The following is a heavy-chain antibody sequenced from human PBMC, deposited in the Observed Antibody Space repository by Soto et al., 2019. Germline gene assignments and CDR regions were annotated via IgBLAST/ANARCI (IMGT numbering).Heavy chain of an antibody. CDR1: GYTFSSYG. V-gene: IGHV1-18*01. J-gene: IGHJ6*02. Sequence: QAQLVQSGAEVKKPGASVKVSCKASGYTFSSYGITWVRQAPGQGLEWMAWISGYNGNTNYAQNLQGRVTMTTDTSTNTAYMELRSLRSDYTAVYYCARDYFVVRGVYYYYVMDVWGQGTTVTVSS. CDR2: ISGYNGNT. D-gene: IGHD3-10*01. CDR3: ARDYFVVRGVYYYYVMDV.